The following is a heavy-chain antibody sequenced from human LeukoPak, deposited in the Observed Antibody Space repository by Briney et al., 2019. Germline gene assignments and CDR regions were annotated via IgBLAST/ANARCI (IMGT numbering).Heavy chain of an antibody. D-gene: IGHD3-10*01. CDR2: FDPEDGET. CDR3: ATGFKYYYYYMDV. CDR1: GYTLTELL. Sequence: ASVKDSRKVCGYTLTELLLHWVGQAAGKGLAWMGGFDPEDGETIYEQKFQGRDTMTEDTSTDTAYVELSSLGSEDTAVYYCATGFKYYYYYMDVWGKGTTVSVSS. V-gene: IGHV1-24*01. J-gene: IGHJ6*03.